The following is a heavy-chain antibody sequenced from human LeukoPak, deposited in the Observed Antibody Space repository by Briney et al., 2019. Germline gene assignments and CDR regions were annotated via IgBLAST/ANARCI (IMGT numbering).Heavy chain of an antibody. Sequence: PGGSLRLSCAGSGFTFEAYGMDWVRQGPGKGLEWVAGLSWNSLNIVYADSVKGRFTISRDNSRNTLYLQMNSLRGEDTALYYCAKGIGGVIVKSLLHSAFDIWGQGTMVTVSS. V-gene: IGHV3-9*01. J-gene: IGHJ3*02. CDR3: AKGIGGVIVKSLLHSAFDI. D-gene: IGHD3-16*02. CDR2: LSWNSLNI. CDR1: GFTFEAYG.